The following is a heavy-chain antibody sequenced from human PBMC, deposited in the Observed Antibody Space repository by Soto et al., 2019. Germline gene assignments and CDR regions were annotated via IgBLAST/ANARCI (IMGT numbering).Heavy chain of an antibody. V-gene: IGHV3-74*01. CDR2: INSDGSST. CDR1: GFTFSSYW. CDR3: AREEVDYYYYGMDV. J-gene: IGHJ6*02. Sequence: GGSLRLSCAASGFTFSSYWMHWVRQAPGKGLVWVSRINSDGSSTSYADSVKGRFTISRDNAKNTLYLQMNSLRAEDTAVYYCAREEVDYYYYGMDVWGQGXTVTVSS. D-gene: IGHD2-15*01.